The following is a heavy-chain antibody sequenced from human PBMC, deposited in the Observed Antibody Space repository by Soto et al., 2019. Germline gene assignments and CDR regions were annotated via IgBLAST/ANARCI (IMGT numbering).Heavy chain of an antibody. CDR3: ARDGGLAEDGMDV. V-gene: IGHV3-53*02. CDR2: IYSGGST. Sequence: EVRLVETGGDLIQPGGSLRLSCAASGFIVSGNYMSWVRQAPGKGLEWVSVIYSGGSTYYADSVKGRFTIVRDNSKNTLYLQMNSLRADDTAVYYCARDGGLAEDGMDVWGQGTTVTVSS. J-gene: IGHJ6*02. D-gene: IGHD3-10*01. CDR1: GFIVSGNY.